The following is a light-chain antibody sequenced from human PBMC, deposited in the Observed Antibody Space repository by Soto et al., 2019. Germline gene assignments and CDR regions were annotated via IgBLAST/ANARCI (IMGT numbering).Light chain of an antibody. CDR1: ESLIYSDGDTY. CDR2: KVC. V-gene: IGKV2-30*01. J-gene: IGKJ1*01. Sequence: DAVMSQSPLSLPITLGLPATISCRSTESLIYSDGDTYLNWYHQRPGQSPRRLLYKVCNQDAGVPDRVRGSGSGTDFRRTISGVEAEDVGVYYCMQGSHWPWTCGQGTKVEIK. CDR3: MQGSHWPWT.